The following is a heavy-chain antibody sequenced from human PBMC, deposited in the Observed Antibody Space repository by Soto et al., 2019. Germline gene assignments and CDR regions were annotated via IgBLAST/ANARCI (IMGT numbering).Heavy chain of an antibody. J-gene: IGHJ3*02. CDR3: ASGRSGGSQDAFDI. Sequence: QVQLVESGGGLVKPGGPLRLSCAASGFSLSDYYMSWIRQAPGKGLEWVSHISSGSSYTNYADSVKGRVTISRDNAKNSLYLQMNSLRAEDTAVYYCASGRSGGSQDAFDIWGQGTMVTVSS. CDR1: GFSLSDYY. D-gene: IGHD6-25*01. CDR2: ISSGSSYT. V-gene: IGHV3-11*05.